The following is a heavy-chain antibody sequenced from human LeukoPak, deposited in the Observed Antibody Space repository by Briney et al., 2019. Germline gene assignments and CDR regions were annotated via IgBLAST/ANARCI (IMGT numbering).Heavy chain of an antibody. CDR3: ARVSWFPGTSYYYMDV. CDR2: IYYSGIT. D-gene: IGHD1-1*01. V-gene: IGHV4-39*07. Sequence: SETLSLTCTVSGASISGSSHYFWGWIRQTPGKGVEWIGSIYYSGITYYTPSLKSRLTISVDTSRNQFSLKLSPVTAADTAVYFCARVSWFPGTSYYYMDVWGKGTTVTVSS. CDR1: GASISGSSHYF. J-gene: IGHJ6*03.